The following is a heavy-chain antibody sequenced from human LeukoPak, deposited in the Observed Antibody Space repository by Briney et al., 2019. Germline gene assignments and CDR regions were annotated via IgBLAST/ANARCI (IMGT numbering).Heavy chain of an antibody. Sequence: PGGSLRLSCAASGFSFSGYGMHWVRQVPGKGPEWVAFIRYDGITKFYIDSVKGRFAISRDNSKNTLSLQMNSLRTEDTAVYCCAALHTGTFVDYWGQGTLVTVSS. J-gene: IGHJ4*02. D-gene: IGHD4-17*01. CDR2: IRYDGITK. CDR3: AALHTGTFVDY. V-gene: IGHV3-30*02. CDR1: GFSFSGYG.